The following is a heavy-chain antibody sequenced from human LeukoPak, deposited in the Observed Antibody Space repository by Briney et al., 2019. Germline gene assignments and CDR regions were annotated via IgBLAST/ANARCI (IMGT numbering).Heavy chain of an antibody. V-gene: IGHV4-30-4*01. CDR1: GGSISSGDYY. CDR3: ASVAIQHYGMDV. D-gene: IGHD2-2*02. Sequence: ASETLSLTCTVSGGSISSGDYYWSWIRQPPGKGLEWIGYIYYSGSTYYNPSLKSRVTISVDTSKNQFSLKLSSVTAADTAVYYCASVAIQHYGMDVWGQGTTVTVSS. CDR2: IYYSGST. J-gene: IGHJ6*02.